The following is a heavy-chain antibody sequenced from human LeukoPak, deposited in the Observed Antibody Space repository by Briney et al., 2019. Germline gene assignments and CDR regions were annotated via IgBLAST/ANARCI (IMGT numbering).Heavy chain of an antibody. J-gene: IGHJ4*02. CDR3: ARGSAAELDY. V-gene: IGHV6-1*01. Sequence: SQTLSLTCAMSLDSVSINSAAWNWVRQSPSSCLEWLGRTYYRSKWYNDYAVSVKSRITINPDTSKNQYSLQVNSVTPEDTAVYYCARGSAAELDYWGQGTLVTVSS. CDR1: LDSVSINSAA. CDR2: TYYRSKWYN. D-gene: IGHD6-13*01.